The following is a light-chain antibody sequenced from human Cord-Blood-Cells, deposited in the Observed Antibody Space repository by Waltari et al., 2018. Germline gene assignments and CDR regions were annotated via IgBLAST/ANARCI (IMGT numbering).Light chain of an antibody. V-gene: IGLV2-23*02. CDR3: CSYAGSSTWV. Sequence: QSALTQPASVSGSPGQAITISCTGTSRDVWRDYLAPLYQTHPGKAPKLMIYEVSKRPSGVSNRFSGSKSGNTASLTISGLQAEDEADYYCCSYAGSSTWVFGGGTKLTVL. J-gene: IGLJ3*02. CDR1: SRDVWRDYL. CDR2: EVS.